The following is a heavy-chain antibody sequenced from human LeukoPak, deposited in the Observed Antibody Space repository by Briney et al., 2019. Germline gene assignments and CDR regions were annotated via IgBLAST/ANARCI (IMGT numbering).Heavy chain of an antibody. CDR1: GGSISSYY. CDR3: ARENSGYCSGDKCTNWFDP. J-gene: IGHJ5*02. D-gene: IGHD2-15*01. CDR2: IYYSGST. Sequence: SETLSLTCTVSGGSISSYYWSWIRQPPGKGLEWIGYIYYSGSTKYNPSLKSRVTISVDTSKSQISLKLSSVTAADMAVYYCARENSGYCSGDKCTNWFDPWGQGTLVTVSS. V-gene: IGHV4-59*01.